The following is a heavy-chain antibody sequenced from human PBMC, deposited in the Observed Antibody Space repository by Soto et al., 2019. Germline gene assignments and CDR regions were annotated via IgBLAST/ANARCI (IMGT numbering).Heavy chain of an antibody. V-gene: IGHV1-69*01. CDR2: IIPIFGTE. Sequence: KVSCKSSGGTFSSYSISWVRQAPGQGLEWMGGIIPIFGTENYAQKFQGRVTITADESTSTAYMELSSLRSEDTAVYYCAHRSTIFGVVINHYYYGMDVWGQGTTVTVSS. J-gene: IGHJ6*02. CDR3: AHRSTIFGVVINHYYYGMDV. CDR1: GGTFSSYS. D-gene: IGHD3-3*01.